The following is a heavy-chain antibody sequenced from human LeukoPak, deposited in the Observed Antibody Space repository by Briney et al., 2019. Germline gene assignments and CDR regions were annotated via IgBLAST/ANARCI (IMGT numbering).Heavy chain of an antibody. D-gene: IGHD6-19*01. CDR1: GFTFSSYS. CDR2: ISSSSSYI. J-gene: IGHJ4*02. Sequence: GGSLRLSCAASGFTFSSYSMNGVRQAPGKGLEWVSSISSSSSYIYYADSVKGRFTISRDNAKNSLYLQMNSLRAEDTAVYYCARGVAVAGPEGDDYWGQGTLVTVSS. V-gene: IGHV3-21*01. CDR3: ARGVAVAGPEGDDY.